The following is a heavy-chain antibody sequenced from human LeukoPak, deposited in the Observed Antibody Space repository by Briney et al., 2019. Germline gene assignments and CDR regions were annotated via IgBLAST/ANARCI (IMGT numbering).Heavy chain of an antibody. Sequence: ASVKLSCNASGYTFTSYYMHWVRQAPGQGLEWMGIINPNSGGTNYAQKFQGRVSMTSDTSISTAYKELRRLRSDDAVVYYCARLWYGSGSYEDYWVQGTLVTVSS. CDR3: ARLWYGSGSYEDY. D-gene: IGHD3-10*01. CDR2: INPNSGGT. J-gene: IGHJ4*02. V-gene: IGHV1-2*05. CDR1: GYTFTSYY.